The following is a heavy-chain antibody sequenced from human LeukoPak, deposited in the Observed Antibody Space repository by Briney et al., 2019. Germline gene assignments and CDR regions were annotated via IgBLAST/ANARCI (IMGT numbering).Heavy chain of an antibody. CDR3: ARVDYYDSIDY. CDR2: ISTSSGYI. V-gene: IGHV3-21*06. J-gene: IGHJ4*02. CDR1: GFTFSNYG. D-gene: IGHD3-22*01. Sequence: PGGSLRLSCAASGFTFSNYGMNWVRQAPGKGLGWVSSISTSSGYIYYADSVKGRFTISRDNAKNSLYLQMNSLRAEDTAVYYCARVDYYDSIDYWGQGTLVTVSS.